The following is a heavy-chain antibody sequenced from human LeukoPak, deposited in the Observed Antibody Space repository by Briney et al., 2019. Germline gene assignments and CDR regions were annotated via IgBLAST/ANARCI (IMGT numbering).Heavy chain of an antibody. J-gene: IGHJ4*02. CDR3: ARVGAVYGSGSYYDY. CDR2: ISSSGSTI. Sequence: GGSLRLSCAASGFTFSIYAMSWVRQAPGKGLEWVSYISSSGSTIYYADSVKGRFTISRDNAKNSLYLQMNSLRAEDTAVYYCARVGAVYGSGSYYDYWGQGTLVTVSS. CDR1: GFTFSIYA. V-gene: IGHV3-48*03. D-gene: IGHD3-10*01.